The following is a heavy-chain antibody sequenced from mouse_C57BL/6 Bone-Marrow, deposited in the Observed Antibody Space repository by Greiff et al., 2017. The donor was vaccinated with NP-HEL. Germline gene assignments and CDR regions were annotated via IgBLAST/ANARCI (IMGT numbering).Heavy chain of an antibody. CDR1: GFTFNTYA. Sequence: EVQVVESGGGLVQPKGSLKLSCAASGFTFNTYAMHWVRQAPGKGLEWVARIRSKSSNYATYYADSVKDSFTISRADSQSMLYLQMNMLKTEDTAMYYGVRRATTVVGDWYFDVWGTGTTVTVSS. CDR2: IRSKSSNYAT. D-gene: IGHD1-1*01. J-gene: IGHJ1*03. V-gene: IGHV10-3*01. CDR3: VRRATTVVGDWYFDV.